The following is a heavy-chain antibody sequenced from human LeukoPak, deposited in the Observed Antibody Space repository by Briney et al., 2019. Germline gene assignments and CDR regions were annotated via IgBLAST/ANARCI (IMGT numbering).Heavy chain of an antibody. CDR1: GYTFTSYD. D-gene: IGHD3-3*01. J-gene: IGHJ6*03. Sequence: ASVKVSSKASGYTFTSYDINWVRQATGQGLEWMGWMNPNSGNTGYAQKFQGRVTMTRNTSISTAYMELSSLRSEDTAVYYCARGSPGYDFWSGLGYYYYYMDVWGKGTTVTVSS. CDR2: MNPNSGNT. CDR3: ARGSPGYDFWSGLGYYYYYMDV. V-gene: IGHV1-8*01.